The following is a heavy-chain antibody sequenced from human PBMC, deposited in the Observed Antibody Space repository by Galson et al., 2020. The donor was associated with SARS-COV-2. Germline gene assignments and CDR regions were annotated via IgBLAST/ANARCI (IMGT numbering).Heavy chain of an antibody. V-gene: IGHV4-61*02. CDR2: IYTSGST. Sequence: SETLSLTCTVSGGSISSGSYYWSWIRQPAGKGLEWIGRIYTSGSTNYNPSLKSRVTISVDTSKNQFSLKLSSVTAADTAVYYCARGASSIAARGIDYWGQGTLVTVSS. D-gene: IGHD6-6*01. CDR1: GGSISSGSYY. CDR3: ARGASSIAARGIDY. J-gene: IGHJ4*02.